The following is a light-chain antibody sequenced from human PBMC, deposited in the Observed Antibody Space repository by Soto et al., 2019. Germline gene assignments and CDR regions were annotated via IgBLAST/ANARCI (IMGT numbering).Light chain of an antibody. Sequence: QSALTQPPSASGSPGQSVTISCTGTSSDVGGYNYVSWYQQHPGKAPKLMIYEVSKRPSGVPDRFSGSKSGNTASLTVSGEEAEDEDDYYCSSCPGSNVVIGTGTKVXVL. CDR3: SSCPGSNVV. V-gene: IGLV2-8*01. CDR2: EVS. J-gene: IGLJ1*01. CDR1: SSDVGGYNY.